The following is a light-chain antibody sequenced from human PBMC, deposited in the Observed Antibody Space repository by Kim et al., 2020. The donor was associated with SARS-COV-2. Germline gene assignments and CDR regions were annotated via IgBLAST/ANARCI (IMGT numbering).Light chain of an antibody. V-gene: IGLV3-1*01. Sequence: VSPGQTATITRSGDKLGDRYVFWYQQKPGQSPVVVIYQDTKRPSGIPERFSGSNSGNSATLTISGTQAMDEADYYCQAWDSTSPYVFGTGTKVTVL. CDR3: QAWDSTSPYV. CDR2: QDT. J-gene: IGLJ1*01. CDR1: KLGDRY.